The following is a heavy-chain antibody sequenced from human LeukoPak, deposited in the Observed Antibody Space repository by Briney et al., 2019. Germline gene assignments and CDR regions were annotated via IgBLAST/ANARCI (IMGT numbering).Heavy chain of an antibody. CDR2: IYYSGST. J-gene: IGHJ3*02. V-gene: IGHV4-59*01. D-gene: IGHD3-16*01. Sequence: SETLSLTCTVSGGSISSYYWSWIRQPPGKGLEWIGYIYYSGSTNYNPSLKSRVTISVDTSKNQFSLKLSSVTAADTAVYYCASYGLRLGELSDAFDIWGQGTMVTVSS. CDR1: GGSISSYY. CDR3: ASYGLRLGELSDAFDI.